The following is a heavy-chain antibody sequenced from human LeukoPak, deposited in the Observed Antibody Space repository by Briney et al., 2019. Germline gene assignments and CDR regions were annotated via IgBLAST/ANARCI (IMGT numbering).Heavy chain of an antibody. Sequence: GGSLRLSWAASGFTFSDYYMFWIRQAPGKGLEWISYISNSGSTMYYADSVKGRFTISRDNAKNSLYLQMNSLRAEDTAVYYCARDALGSYDYWGQGTLVTVSS. V-gene: IGHV3-11*01. D-gene: IGHD3-10*01. CDR3: ARDALGSYDY. J-gene: IGHJ4*02. CDR1: GFTFSDYY. CDR2: ISNSGSTM.